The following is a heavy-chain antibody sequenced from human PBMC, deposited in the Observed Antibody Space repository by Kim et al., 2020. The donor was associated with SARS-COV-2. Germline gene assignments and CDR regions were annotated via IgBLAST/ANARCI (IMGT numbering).Heavy chain of an antibody. CDR1: GFSFSSYS. CDR2: ISSIGDI. Sequence: GGSLRLSCAASGFSFSSYSMNWVRQAPGKGLEWVSSISSIGDIYYTDSVKGRFIISRDNAKNSLSLQMNSLKAEDTAVYYCARAKGTFDPWGQGTLVTVSS. CDR3: ARAKGTFDP. V-gene: IGHV3-21*01. J-gene: IGHJ5*02.